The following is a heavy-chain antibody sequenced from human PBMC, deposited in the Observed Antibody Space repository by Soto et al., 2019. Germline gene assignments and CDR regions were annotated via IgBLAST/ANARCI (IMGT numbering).Heavy chain of an antibody. V-gene: IGHV1-2*04. J-gene: IGHJ4*02. CDR1: GYTFTSYD. D-gene: IGHD3-22*01. Sequence: GASVKVSCKASGYTFTSYDINWVRQAPGQGPEWMGWINPNTGDTNYIQKFQDWVTMTRDTSINTAYLELSSLRSNDTAVYYCARAYDSSGAGLLYWGQGTPVTVSS. CDR2: INPNTGDT. CDR3: ARAYDSSGAGLLY.